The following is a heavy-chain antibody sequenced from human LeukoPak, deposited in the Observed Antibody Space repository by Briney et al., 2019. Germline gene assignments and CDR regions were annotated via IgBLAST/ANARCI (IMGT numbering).Heavy chain of an antibody. J-gene: IGHJ6*02. Sequence: GGSLRFSCAASGFTFDDYAMHWVRQAPGKGLEWVSGISWNSGSIGYADSVKGRYTISRDNAKNSLYLQMNSLRAEDTALYYCAKEDYYYYGMDVWGQGTTVTVSS. CDR3: AKEDYYYYGMDV. CDR1: GFTFDDYA. CDR2: ISWNSGSI. V-gene: IGHV3-9*01.